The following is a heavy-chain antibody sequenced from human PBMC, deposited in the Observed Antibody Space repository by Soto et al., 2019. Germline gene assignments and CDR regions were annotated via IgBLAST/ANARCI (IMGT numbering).Heavy chain of an antibody. D-gene: IGHD3-10*01. J-gene: IGHJ5*02. CDR1: GFTFSSYD. V-gene: IGHV3-13*01. CDR2: IGTAVQT. Sequence: EVQLVESGGGLVQPGGSLRLSCAASGFTFSSYDMHWVRQATRKGLEWVSGIGTAVQTFYPDSVKGRFTISGENAKHSLYLQMNSLRAGDTAVYYCARAKVRAAGGTVWFDHWGQGTLVTVSS. CDR3: ARAKVRAAGGTVWFDH.